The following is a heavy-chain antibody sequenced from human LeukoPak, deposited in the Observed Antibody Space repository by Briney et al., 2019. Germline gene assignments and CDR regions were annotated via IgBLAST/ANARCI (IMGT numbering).Heavy chain of an antibody. V-gene: IGHV3-23*01. Sequence: GRSLRLSCAASGFTFSSYAMSWVRQAPGKGLEWVSAISGSGGSTYYADSVKGRFTISRDNSKNTLYLRMNSLRAEDTAVYYCAKVPRGSYYYFDYWGQGTLVTVSS. CDR3: AKVPRGSYYYFDY. CDR2: ISGSGGST. D-gene: IGHD1-26*01. CDR1: GFTFSSYA. J-gene: IGHJ4*02.